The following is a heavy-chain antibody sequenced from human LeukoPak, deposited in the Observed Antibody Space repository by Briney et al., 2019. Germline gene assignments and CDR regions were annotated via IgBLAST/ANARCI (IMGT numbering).Heavy chain of an antibody. D-gene: IGHD3-22*01. CDR2: ISFDGNNI. CDR3: ATLYDSAGYYRTPNDS. Sequence: PGRSLRLSCTGSAFTFSSSAFHWIRQAPGKGLEWLSVISFDGNNIHYADSVKGRFTVFRDNSRHTLYLQMNSLGPEDTAVYYCATLYDSAGYYRTPNDSWGQRTLVTVSS. J-gene: IGHJ4*02. V-gene: IGHV3-30-3*01. CDR1: AFTFSSSA.